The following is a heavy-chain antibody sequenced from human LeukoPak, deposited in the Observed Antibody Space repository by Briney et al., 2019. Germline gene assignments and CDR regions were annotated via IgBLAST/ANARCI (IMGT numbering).Heavy chain of an antibody. D-gene: IGHD3-3*01. V-gene: IGHV4-4*02. CDR1: GGSISTSDW. Sequence: PSGTLSLTCAVSGGSISTSDWWSWARQPPGKGLEWIGQIFHSGSTNYNPSLKSRVTISVDKSNSQFSLRLNSVTAADTAMYYCARLWSGSFYFDYWGQGILVTVSS. CDR3: ARLWSGSFYFDY. J-gene: IGHJ4*02. CDR2: IFHSGST.